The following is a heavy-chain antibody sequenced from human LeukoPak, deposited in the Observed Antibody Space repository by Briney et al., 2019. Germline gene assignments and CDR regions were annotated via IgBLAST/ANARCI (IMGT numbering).Heavy chain of an antibody. D-gene: IGHD5-18*01. CDR3: ARGGAYSYGNHWFDP. J-gene: IGHJ5*02. CDR1: GDSISSSSYY. Sequence: NPSETLSLTCTVSGDSISSSSYYWEWIRQPPGKGLEWIGSTFYSGSTYYNPSLKSRVTISVDTSKNQFSLKLSSVTAADTAVYYCARGGAYSYGNHWFDPWGQGTLVTVSS. V-gene: IGHV4-39*07. CDR2: TFYSGST.